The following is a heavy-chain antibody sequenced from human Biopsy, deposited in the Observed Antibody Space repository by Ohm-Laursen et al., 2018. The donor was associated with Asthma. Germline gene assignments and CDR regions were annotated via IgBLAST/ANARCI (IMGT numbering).Heavy chain of an antibody. CDR3: ARGYSGTDRIVYYYSGMEV. V-gene: IGHV1-69*13. CDR1: GDSFSNYA. CDR2: LIPVLGTA. J-gene: IGHJ6*02. Sequence: SVKVSCKASGDSFSNYAISWVRQAPRQGLEWMGGLIPVLGTADYAPMFEGRVTVTADESTSTAYLELTSLRFEDTAVYYCARGYSGTDRIVYYYSGMEVWGQGTTVTVSS. D-gene: IGHD5-12*01.